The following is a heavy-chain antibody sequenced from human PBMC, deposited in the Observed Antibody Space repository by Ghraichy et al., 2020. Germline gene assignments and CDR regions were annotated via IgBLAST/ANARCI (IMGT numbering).Heavy chain of an antibody. J-gene: IGHJ4*02. D-gene: IGHD6-19*01. Sequence: GGSLRLSCVASGFTFSRYWLSWVRQAPGKGLEWVANIKQDGSDIHYVESVKGRFTISRDTAKNSVYLQMNSLRADDTAVYYCAGIGDTGWSRWVNWGQGTLVTVSS. CDR3: AGIGDTGWSRWVN. CDR1: GFTFSRYW. CDR2: IKQDGSDI. V-gene: IGHV3-7*03.